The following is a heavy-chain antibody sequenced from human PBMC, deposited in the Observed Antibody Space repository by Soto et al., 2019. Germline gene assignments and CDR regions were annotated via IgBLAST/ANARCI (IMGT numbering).Heavy chain of an antibody. J-gene: IGHJ4*02. CDR3: ASASYGDYVLPSH. CDR2: ISYDGSNK. Sequence: GGSLRLSCAASGFTFSSYGMHWVRQAPGKGLEWVAVISYDGSNKYYADSVKGRFTISRDNSKNTLYLQMNSLRAEDTAVYYCASASYGDYVLPSHWGQGTLVTVSS. D-gene: IGHD4-17*01. CDR1: GFTFSSYG. V-gene: IGHV3-30*03.